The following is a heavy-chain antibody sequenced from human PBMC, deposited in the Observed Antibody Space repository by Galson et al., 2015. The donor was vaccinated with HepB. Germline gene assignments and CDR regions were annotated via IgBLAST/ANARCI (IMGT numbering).Heavy chain of an antibody. Sequence: SLRLSCATSGFTFSSYNMGWVRQAPGKGLEWVSVISISGDRTYYVDSVKGRFTISRDNSKDTLFLQMDSLRSEDTAIYYCVPQRGYCNYWGQGTQVTVSS. J-gene: IGHJ4*02. CDR2: ISISGDRT. D-gene: IGHD2/OR15-2a*01. CDR3: VPQRGYCNY. V-gene: IGHV3-23*01. CDR1: GFTFSSYN.